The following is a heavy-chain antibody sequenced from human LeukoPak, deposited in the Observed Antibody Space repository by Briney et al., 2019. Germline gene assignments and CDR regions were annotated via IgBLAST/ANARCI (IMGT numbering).Heavy chain of an antibody. J-gene: IGHJ4*02. V-gene: IGHV4-34*01. CDR2: INHSGST. CDR3: ARGLIAAAAPPFDY. CDR1: GGSFSGYY. Sequence: SETLSLTCAVYGGSFSGYYWSWIRQPPGKGLEWIGEINHSGSTNYNPSLKSRVTISVDTSKNQFSLKLSSVTAADTAVYYCARGLIAAAAPPFDYWGQGTLVTVSS. D-gene: IGHD6-13*01.